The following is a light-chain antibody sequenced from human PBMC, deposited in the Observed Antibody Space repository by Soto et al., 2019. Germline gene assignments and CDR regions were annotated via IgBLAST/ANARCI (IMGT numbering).Light chain of an antibody. Sequence: DIQMTQSPSSLSASVGDRVTITCQASQDITDNLSWFQQKPGKAPRLLIYDASNLEPGVPSRFSGGGSGTHFTFTVSSLQPEDIATYYCQQYDSLPRTFGQGTKVEIK. V-gene: IGKV1-33*01. CDR2: DAS. J-gene: IGKJ1*01. CDR3: QQYDSLPRT. CDR1: QDITDN.